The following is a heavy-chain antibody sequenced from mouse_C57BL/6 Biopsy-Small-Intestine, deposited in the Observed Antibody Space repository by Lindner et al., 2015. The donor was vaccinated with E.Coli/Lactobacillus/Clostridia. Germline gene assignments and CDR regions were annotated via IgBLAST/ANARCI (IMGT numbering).Heavy chain of an antibody. CDR1: GYTFTDNL. CDR3: ARGITIFGVTVLSYYFDY. Sequence: SVKVSCKASGYTFTDNLMHWVRQAPGQRLEWVGWINPNSGGTNYAQNFQGRVTMTRDTSITTAYMELSRLRSDDTAVYYCARGITIFGVTVLSYYFDYWGQGTLVTVSS. V-gene: IGHV1-53*01. D-gene: IGHD2-13*01. J-gene: IGHJ2*01. CDR2: INPNSGGT.